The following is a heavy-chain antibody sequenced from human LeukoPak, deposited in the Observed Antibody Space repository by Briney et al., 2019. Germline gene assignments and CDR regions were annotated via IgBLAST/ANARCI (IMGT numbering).Heavy chain of an antibody. CDR3: ARGDKFDP. CDR2: IYYGGST. CDR1: RGSISGYY. V-gene: IGHV4-59*01. J-gene: IGHJ5*02. Sequence: SETLSLTCTVSRGSISGYYWSWIRQPPGKGLEWIGYIYYGGSTNYNPSLKSRVTISADTSKNQFSLKLSSVTAADTAVYYCARGDKFDPWGQGTLVTVSS.